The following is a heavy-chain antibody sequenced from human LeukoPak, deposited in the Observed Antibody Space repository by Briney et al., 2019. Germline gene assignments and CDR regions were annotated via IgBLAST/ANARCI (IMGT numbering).Heavy chain of an antibody. J-gene: IGHJ5*02. V-gene: IGHV3-30*04. CDR1: GFTFSSYA. CDR2: ISYDGSNK. D-gene: IGHD2-15*01. CDR3: ARVRSTPLLLNNWFDT. Sequence: GGSLRLSCAASGFTFSSYAMHWVRQAPGKGLEWVAVISYDGSNKYYADSVKGRFTISRDNSKNTLYLQMNSLRAEDTAVYYCARVRSTPLLLNNWFDTGGQGTLVTVSS.